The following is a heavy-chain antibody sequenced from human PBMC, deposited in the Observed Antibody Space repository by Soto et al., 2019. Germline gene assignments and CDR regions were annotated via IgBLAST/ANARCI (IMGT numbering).Heavy chain of an antibody. CDR2: ISSYNGNT. Sequence: QVQLVQSGAEVKKPGASVKVSCKASGYTFTSYGISWVRQAPGQGLEWMGWISSYNGNTNYAQKLQGRVTMTTDTSTSTAYRERRSLRSDDTAVYYCARDPVAYYYGSGSYYHGFDYWGQGTLVTVSS. CDR1: GYTFTSYG. CDR3: ARDPVAYYYGSGSYYHGFDY. D-gene: IGHD3-10*01. V-gene: IGHV1-18*01. J-gene: IGHJ4*02.